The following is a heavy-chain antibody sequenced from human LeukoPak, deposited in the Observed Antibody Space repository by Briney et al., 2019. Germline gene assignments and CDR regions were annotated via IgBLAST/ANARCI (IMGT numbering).Heavy chain of an antibody. V-gene: IGHV3-21*01. J-gene: IGHJ4*02. D-gene: IGHD3-10*01. Sequence: GGSLRLSCAASGFTFSSYNMNWVRQAPGKGLEWVSSISSSSTYTYYADSVKGRFTISRDNAKNSLYLQMNNLRAEDTAVYHCARAISMVRGVDYWGQGTLVTVSS. CDR2: ISSSSTYT. CDR3: ARAISMVRGVDY. CDR1: GFTFSSYN.